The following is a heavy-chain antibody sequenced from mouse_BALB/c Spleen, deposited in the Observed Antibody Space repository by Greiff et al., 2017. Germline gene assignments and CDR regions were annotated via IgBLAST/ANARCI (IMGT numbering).Heavy chain of an antibody. CDR3: ARSDGNDGGMDY. V-gene: IGHV1-66*01. D-gene: IGHD2-2*01. Sequence: VQRVESGPELVKPGASVKISCKASGYSFTSYYIHWVKQRPGQGLEWIGWIFPGSGNTKYNEKFKGKATLTADTSSSTAYMQLSSLTSEDSAVYFCARSDGNDGGMDYWGQGTSVTVSS. CDR2: IFPGSGNT. CDR1: GYSFTSYY. J-gene: IGHJ4*01.